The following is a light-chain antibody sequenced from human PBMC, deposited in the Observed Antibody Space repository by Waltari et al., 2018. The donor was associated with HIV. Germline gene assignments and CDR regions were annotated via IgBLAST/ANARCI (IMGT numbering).Light chain of an antibody. V-gene: IGKV1-16*02. Sequence: DTQMTQSPSSLSASVVDRVTITCRASQDISNYLAWFQQKPGKAPTSLIYGASTLQSGVPPKFSGSGSGTDFTLTISRLQPEDSATYYCQQYNSYPWTFGQGTKVEIK. J-gene: IGKJ1*01. CDR2: GAS. CDR3: QQYNSYPWT. CDR1: QDISNY.